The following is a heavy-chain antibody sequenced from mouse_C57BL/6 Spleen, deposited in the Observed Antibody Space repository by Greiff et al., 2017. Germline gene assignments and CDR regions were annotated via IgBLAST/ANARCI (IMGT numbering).Heavy chain of an antibody. CDR2: IDPENGDT. D-gene: IGHD1-1*02. J-gene: IGHJ2*01. CDR3: TTTGGSTSYYFDY. V-gene: IGHV14-4*01. CDR1: GFNIKDDY. Sequence: EVQVVESGAELVRPGASVKLSCTASGFNIKDDYMHWVKQRPEQGLEWIGWIDPENGDTEYASKFQGKATITADTSSNTAYLQLSSLTSEDTAVYYCTTTGGSTSYYFDYWGQGTTLTVSS.